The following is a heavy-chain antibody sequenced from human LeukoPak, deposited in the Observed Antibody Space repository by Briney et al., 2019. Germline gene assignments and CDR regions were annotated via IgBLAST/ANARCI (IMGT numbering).Heavy chain of an antibody. J-gene: IGHJ4*02. CDR2: ISYAGET. CDR3: ARHDNGYRSGRFDY. D-gene: IGHD5-18*01. CDR1: GGSINTHY. V-gene: IGHV4-59*11. Sequence: SETLSLTCTVSGGSINTHYWSWLRQSPGKGREWIGFISYAGETDYNPSLRARLTISLDISRNQFSLNLRSGTAADTAIYYCARHDNGYRSGRFDYWGQGVLVTVSS.